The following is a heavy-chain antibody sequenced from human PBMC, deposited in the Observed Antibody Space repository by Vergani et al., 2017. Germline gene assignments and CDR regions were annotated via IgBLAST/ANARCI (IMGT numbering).Heavy chain of an antibody. J-gene: IGHJ6*02. V-gene: IGHV3-21*01. Sequence: EVQLVESGGGLVKPGGSLRLSCAASGFTFSRYSMNWVRQAPGKGLEWVSSISSSSSYIYYADSVKGRFTISRDNAKNSLYLQMNSLRAEDTAVYYCAREYCSSTSCYPNYYYGMDVWSQGTSVTVSS. CDR3: AREYCSSTSCYPNYYYGMDV. D-gene: IGHD2-2*01. CDR1: GFTFSRYS. CDR2: ISSSSSYI.